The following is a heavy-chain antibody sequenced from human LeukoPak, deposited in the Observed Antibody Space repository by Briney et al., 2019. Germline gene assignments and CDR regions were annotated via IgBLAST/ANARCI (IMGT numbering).Heavy chain of an antibody. CDR2: IYYSGST. CDR3: ARDRQNHNLGVWYLDP. CDR1: GGSISSYY. V-gene: IGHV4-59*01. D-gene: IGHD3-16*01. J-gene: IGHJ2*01. Sequence: PSETLSLTCTVSGGSISSYYWSWIRQPPGKGLEYIGYIYYSGSTNYNPSLKSRVTISVDTTRNQFSLNLTSVTAADTAVYYCARDRQNHNLGVWYLDPWGRGTLVTVSA.